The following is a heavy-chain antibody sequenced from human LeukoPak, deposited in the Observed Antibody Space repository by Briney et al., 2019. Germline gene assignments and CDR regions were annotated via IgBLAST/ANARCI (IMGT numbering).Heavy chain of an antibody. V-gene: IGHV4-34*01. CDR1: GGSFSGYY. Sequence: SETLSLTCAVYGGSFSGYYWSWIRQPPGKGLEWIGEINHSGSTNYNPSLKSRATISVDTSKNQFSLKLSSVTAADTAVYYCARVVVGATINYYYYGMDVWGQGTTVTVSS. D-gene: IGHD1-26*01. CDR2: INHSGST. CDR3: ARVVVGATINYYYYGMDV. J-gene: IGHJ6*02.